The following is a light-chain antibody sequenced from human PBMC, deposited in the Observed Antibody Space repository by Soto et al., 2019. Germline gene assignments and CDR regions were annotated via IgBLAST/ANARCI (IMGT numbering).Light chain of an antibody. CDR3: QKYEIFFLT. CDR2: EAS. V-gene: IGKV1-5*01. CDR1: QSISRW. J-gene: IGKJ1*01. Sequence: DIQMTQSPSTLSASVGDRVTITCRASQSISRWLAWYHQKPGKAPKLLIYEASSLENGVPSRIKGGGSGKKFPLPIRGLHPDVFEIYYCQKYEIFFLTFGKGPRGDIK.